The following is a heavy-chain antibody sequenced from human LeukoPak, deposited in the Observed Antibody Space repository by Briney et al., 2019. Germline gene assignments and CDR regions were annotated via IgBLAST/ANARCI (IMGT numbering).Heavy chain of an antibody. Sequence: PSETLSLTCTVSGGSISSSSYYWGWIRQPPGKGLELIGYIYYSGSTNYNPSLKSRVTISVDTSKNQFSLNLTSVTAADTAVYYCASYSSSSVEYYYMDVWGKGTTVTVSS. J-gene: IGHJ6*03. CDR1: GGSISSSSYY. CDR3: ASYSSSSVEYYYMDV. V-gene: IGHV4-61*05. CDR2: IYYSGST. D-gene: IGHD6-6*01.